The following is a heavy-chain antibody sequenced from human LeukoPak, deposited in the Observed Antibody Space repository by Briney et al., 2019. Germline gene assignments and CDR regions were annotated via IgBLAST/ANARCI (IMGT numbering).Heavy chain of an antibody. Sequence: PGGSLRLSCAASGFTFSVYVMSWVRQAPGKGLEWVSVISVPGSSTYYADSVKGRFTISRDNSKNTLYLQMNSLSAEDTAVYYCAKDYTKGVGATDYWGHGTLVTVSS. CDR1: GFTFSVYV. D-gene: IGHD1-26*01. J-gene: IGHJ4*01. CDR3: AKDYTKGVGATDY. CDR2: ISVPGSST. V-gene: IGHV3-23*01.